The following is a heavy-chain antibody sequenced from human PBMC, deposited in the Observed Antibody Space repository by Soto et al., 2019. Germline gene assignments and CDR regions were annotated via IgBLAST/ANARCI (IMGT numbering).Heavy chain of an antibody. V-gene: IGHV1-24*01. CDR2: FDPEDGET. J-gene: IGHJ5*02. Sequence: LTELSMHWVRQAPGKGLEWMGGFDPEDGETIYAQKFQGRVTMTEDTSTDTAYMELSSLRSEDTAVYYCATETSIFGVVISGWFDPWGQGTLVTVSS. D-gene: IGHD3-3*01. CDR3: ATETSIFGVVISGWFDP. CDR1: LTELS.